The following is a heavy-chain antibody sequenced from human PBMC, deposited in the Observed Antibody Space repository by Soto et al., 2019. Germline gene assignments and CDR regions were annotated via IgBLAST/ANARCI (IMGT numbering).Heavy chain of an antibody. CDR3: ARAISRSDSSGYSRY. Sequence: SETLSLTCAVYGGSFSGYYWSWIRQPPGKGLEWIGEINHSGSTNYNPSLKSRVTISVDTSKNQFSLKLSSVTAADTAVYYCARAISRSDSSGYSRYWGQGTLVTVSS. CDR1: GGSFSGYY. J-gene: IGHJ4*02. CDR2: INHSGST. V-gene: IGHV4-34*01. D-gene: IGHD3-22*01.